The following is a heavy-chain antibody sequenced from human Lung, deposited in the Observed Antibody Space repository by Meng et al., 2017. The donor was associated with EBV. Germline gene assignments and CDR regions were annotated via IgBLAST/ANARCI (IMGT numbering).Heavy chain of an antibody. Sequence: VQLVQSVGEVKRAGSSVKVTCKTSGGTFRSDAVSWVRQAPGQGLEWMGRIIPILGIANYAQKFQGRVTITADKSTSTAYMELSSLRSEDTAVYYCARDEGGWLTAPDYWGQGTLVTVSS. J-gene: IGHJ4*02. CDR2: IIPILGIA. CDR1: GGTFRSDA. D-gene: IGHD5-24*01. V-gene: IGHV1-69*09. CDR3: ARDEGGWLTAPDY.